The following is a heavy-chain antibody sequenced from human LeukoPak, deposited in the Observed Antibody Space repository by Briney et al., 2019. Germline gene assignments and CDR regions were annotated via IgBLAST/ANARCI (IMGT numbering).Heavy chain of an antibody. CDR3: ATVHMGATDY. CDR1: GYTFTGYY. J-gene: IGHJ4*02. D-gene: IGHD1-26*01. Sequence: ASVKVSCKASGYTFTGYYMHWVRQAPGKGLEWMGGFDPEDGETIYAQKFQGRVTMTEDTSTDTAYMELSSLRSEDTAVYYCATVHMGATDYWGQGTLVTVSS. V-gene: IGHV1-24*01. CDR2: FDPEDGET.